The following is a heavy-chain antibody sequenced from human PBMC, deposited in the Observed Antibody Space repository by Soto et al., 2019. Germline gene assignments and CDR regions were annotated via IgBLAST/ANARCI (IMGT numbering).Heavy chain of an antibody. CDR2: INHSGST. D-gene: IGHD3-9*01. CDR3: ARGRPTYAAHSALTGPTLLFDY. CDR1: GGSFSGYY. Sequence: PSETLSLTCAVYGGSFSGYYWSWIRQPPGKGLEWIGEINHSGSTNYNPSLKSRVTISVDTSKNQFSLKLSSVTAADTAVYYCARGRPTYAAHSALTGPTLLFDYWGQGTLVTVSS. V-gene: IGHV4-34*01. J-gene: IGHJ4*02.